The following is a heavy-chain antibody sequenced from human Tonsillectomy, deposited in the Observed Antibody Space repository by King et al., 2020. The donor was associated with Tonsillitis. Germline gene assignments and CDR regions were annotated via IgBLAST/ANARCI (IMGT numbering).Heavy chain of an antibody. V-gene: IGHV4-38-2*02. CDR1: GYSISSGNY. Sequence: VQLQESGPGLVKPSETLSLTCSVSGYSISSGNYWGWIRQPPGKALQWIGSIYHSGSTYSNPSLKSRVAISVDTSKNHFSLKLSSVTAADTAVYYCARDLTGDRVFDYWGQGTLVTVSS. CDR3: ARDLTGDRVFDY. D-gene: IGHD7-27*01. CDR2: IYHSGST. J-gene: IGHJ4*02.